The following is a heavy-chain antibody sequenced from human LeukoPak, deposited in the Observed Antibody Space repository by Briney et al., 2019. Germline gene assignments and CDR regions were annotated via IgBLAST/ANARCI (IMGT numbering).Heavy chain of an antibody. V-gene: IGHV3-11*06. J-gene: IGHJ1*01. CDR1: GSSFSDYY. D-gene: IGHD3/OR15-3a*01. CDR2: ISSSSDYK. Sequence: AGGSLRLSCAASGSSFSDYYMSWIRQTPGEGLEWLSYISSSSDYKNYADSLKGRFTISRDNAKNSVYLQMNSLRAEDTAVYYCARQGLYDSSDFWTFQHWGQGTLVTVSS. CDR3: ARQGLYDSSDFWTFQH.